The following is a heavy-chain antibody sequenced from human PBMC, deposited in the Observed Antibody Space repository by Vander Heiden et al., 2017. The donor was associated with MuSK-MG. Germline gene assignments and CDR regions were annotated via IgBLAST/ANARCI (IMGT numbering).Heavy chain of an antibody. D-gene: IGHD5-18*01. J-gene: IGHJ5*02. CDR2: INPSGGST. V-gene: IGHV1-46*01. Sequence: QVQLVQSGAEVKKPGASVKVSCKASGYTFTSYYMPWVRQAPGQGLEWMGIINPSGGSTSYAQKFQGRVTMTRDTSTSTVYMELSSLRSEDTAVYYCARDGGYSDAAGIDYGDGWFDPWGQGTLVTVSS. CDR1: GYTFTSYY. CDR3: ARDGGYSDAAGIDYGDGWFDP.